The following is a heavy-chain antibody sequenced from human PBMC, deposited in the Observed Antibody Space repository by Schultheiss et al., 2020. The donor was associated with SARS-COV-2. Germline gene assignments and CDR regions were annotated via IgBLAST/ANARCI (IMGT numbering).Heavy chain of an antibody. CDR3: ARALYCTNGVCPGDYFDY. CDR1: GFTFSSYG. J-gene: IGHJ4*02. V-gene: IGHV3-33*01. Sequence: GESLKISCAASGFTFSSYGMHWVRQAPGKGLEWVAVISYDGSNKYYADSVKGRFTISRDNSKNTLYLQMNSLRAEDTAVYYCARALYCTNGVCPGDYFDYWGQGTLVTVSS. D-gene: IGHD2-8*01. CDR2: ISYDGSNK.